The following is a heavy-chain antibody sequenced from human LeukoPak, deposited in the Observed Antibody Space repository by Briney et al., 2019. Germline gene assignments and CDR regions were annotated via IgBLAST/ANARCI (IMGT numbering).Heavy chain of an antibody. D-gene: IGHD2-15*01. CDR1: GFTFSTYS. CDR2: ISTSSSTI. V-gene: IGHV3-48*04. J-gene: IGHJ4*02. CDR3: ATSRSGYLDY. Sequence: GGSLRLSCAASGFTFSTYSMNWVRQAPGKGLEWVSYISTSSSTIYYADSVKGRFTISRDNAKNSLYLQINSLRAEDTAVYYCATSRSGYLDYWGQGTLVTVSS.